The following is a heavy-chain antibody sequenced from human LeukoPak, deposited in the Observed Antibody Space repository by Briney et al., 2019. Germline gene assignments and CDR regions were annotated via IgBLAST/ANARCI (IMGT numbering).Heavy chain of an antibody. D-gene: IGHD3-3*01. J-gene: IGHJ4*02. CDR3: VKSPSYDFWSGYLYYFDY. V-gene: IGHV3-64D*09. Sequence: GGSLRLSCSASGVTFSIYAMHWVRQAPGKGLEYVSGISSNGGSTYYADSVKGRFIISRDNSKNTLYLQMSSLRAEDTAVYYCVKSPSYDFWSGYLYYFDYWGQGTLVTVSS. CDR2: ISSNGGST. CDR1: GVTFSIYA.